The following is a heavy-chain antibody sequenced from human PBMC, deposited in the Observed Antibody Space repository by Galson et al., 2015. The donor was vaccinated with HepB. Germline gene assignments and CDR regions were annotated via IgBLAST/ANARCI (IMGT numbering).Heavy chain of an antibody. CDR3: AGVSPYSSGWYEFDY. Sequence: SVKVSCKATGYTFTSYGISWVRQAPGQGLEWMGWISAYNGNTNYAQKLQGRVTMTTDTSTSTAYMEPRSLRSDDTAVYYCAGVSPYSSGWYEFDYWGQGTLVTVSS. J-gene: IGHJ4*02. D-gene: IGHD6-19*01. CDR1: GYTFTSYG. V-gene: IGHV1-18*04. CDR2: ISAYNGNT.